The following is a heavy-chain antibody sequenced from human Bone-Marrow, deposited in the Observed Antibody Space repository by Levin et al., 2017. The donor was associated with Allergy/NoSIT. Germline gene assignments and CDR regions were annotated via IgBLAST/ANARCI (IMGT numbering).Heavy chain of an antibody. Sequence: GESLKISCAASGFTFSSYGMHWVRQVPGKGLEWVTVISYDGNNKYYADSVKGRFTISRDNSKNILYLQMNSLRADDTAVYYCAKGPSSGSYSFYYFGMDVWGQGTTVTVSS. CDR2: ISYDGNNK. J-gene: IGHJ6*02. CDR1: GFTFSSYG. V-gene: IGHV3-30*18. CDR3: AKGPSSGSYSFYYFGMDV. D-gene: IGHD3-10*01.